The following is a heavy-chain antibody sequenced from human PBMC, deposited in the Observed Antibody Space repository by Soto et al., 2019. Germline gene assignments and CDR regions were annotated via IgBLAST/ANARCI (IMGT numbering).Heavy chain of an antibody. CDR2: ISSSGSTI. Sequence: EVQLVESGGGLVQPGGSLRLSCAASGFTFSSYEMNWVRQAPGKGLEWVSYISSSGSTIYYADSVKGRFTISRDNAKNSLYLQMNSLRAEDTAVYYCARDTHTYYYDSSGYYRFDYWGQGTLVTVSS. V-gene: IGHV3-48*03. CDR1: GFTFSSYE. J-gene: IGHJ4*02. D-gene: IGHD3-22*01. CDR3: ARDTHTYYYDSSGYYRFDY.